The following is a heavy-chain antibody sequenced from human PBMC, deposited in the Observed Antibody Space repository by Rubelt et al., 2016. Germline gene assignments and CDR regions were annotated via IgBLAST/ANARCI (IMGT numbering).Heavy chain of an antibody. CDR2: ISSSSSTI. CDR3: ASFHQVWFGELRGDDY. J-gene: IGHJ4*02. CDR1: GFTFSSYS. V-gene: IGHV3-48*01. Sequence: EVQLVESGGGLVQPGGSLRLSCAASGFTFSSYSMNWVRQAQGKGLEWVSYISSSSSTIYYADSVKGRFSISRDNAKNSLYLQMNSLRAEDTAVYYCASFHQVWFGELRGDDYWGQGTLVTVSS. D-gene: IGHD3-10*01.